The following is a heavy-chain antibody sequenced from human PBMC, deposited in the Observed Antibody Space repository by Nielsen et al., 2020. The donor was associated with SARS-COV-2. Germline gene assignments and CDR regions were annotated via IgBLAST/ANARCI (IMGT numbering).Heavy chain of an antibody. J-gene: IGHJ4*02. V-gene: IGHV3-9*01. D-gene: IGHD6-19*01. CDR1: GFTFDDYA. CDR2: ISWNSGSI. CDR3: ASSGWLDY. Sequence: GGSLRLSCAASGFTFDDYAMHWVRQAPGKGLEWVSGISWNSGSIGYADSVKGRFTISRDNAKNSLFLEMHSLTVEDAAVYYCASSGWLDYWGRGTLVTVSS.